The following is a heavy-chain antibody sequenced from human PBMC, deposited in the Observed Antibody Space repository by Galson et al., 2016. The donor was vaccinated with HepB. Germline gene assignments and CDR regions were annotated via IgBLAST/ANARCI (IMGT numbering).Heavy chain of an antibody. J-gene: IGHJ4*02. CDR3: ARSITMVRGVDY. CDR1: GFSLSTSGVG. V-gene: IGHV2-5*02. CDR2: IYWDDDK. D-gene: IGHD3-10*01. Sequence: PALVKPTQTLTLTCTFSGFSLSTSGVGVGWIRQPPGKALEWLATIYWDDDKRYSPSLKSRLTITKDTSKNQVVLTMTNMDPVDTATYYCARSITMVRGVDYWGQGTLVTVSS.